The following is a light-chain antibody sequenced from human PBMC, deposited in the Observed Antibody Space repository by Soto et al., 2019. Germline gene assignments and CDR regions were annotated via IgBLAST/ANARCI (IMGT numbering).Light chain of an antibody. J-gene: IGKJ4*01. CDR3: QQYYSNPLT. V-gene: IGKV4-1*01. CDR1: QSVLYSSNNKNY. CDR2: WAS. Sequence: DIVMTQSPDSLPVSLGERATINCKSSQSVLYSSNNKNYLAWYQQKPGQPPKLLIYWASTRESGVPDRFSGSGSGTDFSLTISSLRAEDAAVYYCQQYYSNPLTFGGGTKVDIK.